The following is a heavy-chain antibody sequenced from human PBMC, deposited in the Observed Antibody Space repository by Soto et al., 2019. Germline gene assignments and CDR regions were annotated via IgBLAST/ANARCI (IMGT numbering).Heavy chain of an antibody. J-gene: IGHJ4*02. CDR1: GGSFSGYY. CDR2: INHSGST. Sequence: SETLSLTCAVYGGSFSGYYWSWIRQPPGKGLEWIGEINHSGSTNYNPSLKSRVTISVHTSKSQFSLELSSVTAADTAVYYCARGLISGSHYSGGWYYFDSWGQGTQVTVS. D-gene: IGHD1-26*01. CDR3: ARGLISGSHYSGGWYYFDS. V-gene: IGHV4-34*01.